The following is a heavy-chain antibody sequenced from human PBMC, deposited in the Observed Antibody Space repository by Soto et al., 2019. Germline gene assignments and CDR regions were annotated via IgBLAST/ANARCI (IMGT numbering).Heavy chain of an antibody. Sequence: EVQLVESGGGLVQPGGSLRLSCAGSGFVFSSYWMHWVRQVPGKGLVWVSRITNDGSSTTYADSVNGRFTISRDNAKNTLYLQMHSLGAEDTAVYYCARGKQGSRYFDLWGRGTLVTVSS. V-gene: IGHV3-74*01. CDR2: ITNDGSST. J-gene: IGHJ2*01. D-gene: IGHD6-13*01. CDR1: GFVFSSYW. CDR3: ARGKQGSRYFDL.